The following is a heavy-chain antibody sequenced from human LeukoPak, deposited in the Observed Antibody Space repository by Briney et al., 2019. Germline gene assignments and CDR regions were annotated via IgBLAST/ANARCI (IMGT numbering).Heavy chain of an antibody. D-gene: IGHD3-10*01. CDR1: GYSINNGFY. CDR2: IYHIGGT. V-gene: IGHV4-38-2*02. J-gene: IGHJ5*02. CDR3: ARDRGFGFGYNWFDP. Sequence: KPSETLSLTCGVSGYSINNGFYWGWIRQPPGKGLEWIGNIYHIGGTYYNPSLKSRITMSIDTSKNQFFLRLTSVTAADTAVYYCARDRGFGFGYNWFDPWGQGMLVTVS.